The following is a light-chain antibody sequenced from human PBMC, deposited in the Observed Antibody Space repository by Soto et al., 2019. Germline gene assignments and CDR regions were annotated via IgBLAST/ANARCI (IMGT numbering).Light chain of an antibody. CDR2: EVS. CDR1: SSDVGGYNY. V-gene: IGLV2-8*01. Sequence: SVLIQPPSVSGSPGQSVTISCTGTSSDVGGYNYVSWYQQHPGKAPKLMIYEVSKRPSGVPDRFSGSKSGNTASLTVSGLQPEDEADYYCSSYAGSNKSVFGTGTKVTVL. J-gene: IGLJ1*01. CDR3: SSYAGSNKSV.